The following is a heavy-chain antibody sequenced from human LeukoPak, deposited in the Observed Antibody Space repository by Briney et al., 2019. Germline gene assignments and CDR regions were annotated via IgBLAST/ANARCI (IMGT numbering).Heavy chain of an antibody. CDR1: GGTFSSYA. J-gene: IGHJ4*02. CDR3: AGAVADSSGGFDY. V-gene: IGHV1-69*06. Sequence: SVKVSCKASGGTFSSYAISWVRQAPGQGLEWMGGIIPIFGTANYAQKFQGRVTIAADKSTSTAYMELSSLRSEDTAVYYCAGAVADSSGGFDYWGQGTLVTVSS. CDR2: IIPIFGTA. D-gene: IGHD6-19*01.